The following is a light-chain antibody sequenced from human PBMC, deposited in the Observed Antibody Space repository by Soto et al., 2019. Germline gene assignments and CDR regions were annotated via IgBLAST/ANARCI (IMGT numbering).Light chain of an antibody. V-gene: IGKV3-11*01. Sequence: EIVLTQSPASLSLSPGERATLSCRASQSVRSQLAWYQHKPSQPPRLLIYDASNRATGSPDSFSGSGSATACTLAIRNLESDDFGVYSCEQRVWRWTVGERTKVDIK. J-gene: IGKJ1*01. CDR3: EQRVWRWT. CDR2: DAS. CDR1: QSVRSQ.